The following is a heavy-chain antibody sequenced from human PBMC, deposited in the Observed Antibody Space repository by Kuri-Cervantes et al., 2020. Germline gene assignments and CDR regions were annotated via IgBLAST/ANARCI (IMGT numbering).Heavy chain of an antibody. CDR2: VSGSGDST. V-gene: IGHV3-23*01. D-gene: IGHD3-22*01. CDR1: GFTFSSTHG. Sequence: GGSLRLSCAVSGFTFSSTHGMSWVRQAPGKGLEWVSSVSGSGDSTFYADSVKGRFTISRDNSKNTLYLQMKSLRAEDTAVYYCAKGNYYDSSGWEAFDIWGQGTTVTVSS. CDR3: AKGNYYDSSGWEAFDI. J-gene: IGHJ3*02.